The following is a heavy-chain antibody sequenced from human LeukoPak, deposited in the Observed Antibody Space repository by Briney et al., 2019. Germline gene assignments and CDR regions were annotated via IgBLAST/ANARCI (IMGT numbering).Heavy chain of an antibody. D-gene: IGHD6-19*01. J-gene: IGHJ4*02. CDR3: ARVRFRAGTRDY. Sequence: PGGSLRLSCAASGFTFSSYSMNWVRQAPGKGLEWVSSISSSSSYIYYADSVKGRFTISRDNSKNTLYLQMNSLRAEDTAVYYCARVRFRAGTRDYWGQGTLVTVSS. CDR1: GFTFSSYS. CDR2: ISSSSSYI. V-gene: IGHV3-21*04.